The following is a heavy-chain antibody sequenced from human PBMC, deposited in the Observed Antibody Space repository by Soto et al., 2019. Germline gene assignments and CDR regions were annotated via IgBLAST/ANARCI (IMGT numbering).Heavy chain of an antibody. CDR1: GYTFTGYY. CDR3: AECGSASYYGMDV. CDR2: INPNSGGT. Sequence: ASVKVSFKASGYTFTGYYMHLVRQAPGQVLEWMGWINPNSGGTNYAQKFQGRVTMNRDTYISTAYMELSRLRSDDTAVYYCAECGSASYYGMDVWGQGTTVTVSS. V-gene: IGHV1-2*02. D-gene: IGHD3-10*01. J-gene: IGHJ6*02.